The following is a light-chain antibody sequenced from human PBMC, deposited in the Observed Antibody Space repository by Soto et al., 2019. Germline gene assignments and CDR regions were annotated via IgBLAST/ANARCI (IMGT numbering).Light chain of an antibody. J-gene: IGKJ5*01. CDR3: QQYIKWPIT. CDR1: QSVSSN. V-gene: IGKV3-15*01. Sequence: EIVMTQSPGTLSVSPWERSALSCVASQSVSSNLAWYQQKPGQAPRLLISDASTRATGIPARFSGSGSGTEFTLTVSSLQSEDFAVYYCQQYIKWPITFGQGTRLEI. CDR2: DAS.